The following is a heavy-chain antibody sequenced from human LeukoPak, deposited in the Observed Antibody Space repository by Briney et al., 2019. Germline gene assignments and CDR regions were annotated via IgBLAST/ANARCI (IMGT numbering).Heavy chain of an antibody. CDR2: ISGSGRII. D-gene: IGHD1-1*01. CDR1: ESTVSDYY. V-gene: IGHV3-11*04. Sequence: SLRLACAASESTVSDYYISWIRHPAGVGREWVSYISGSGRIIYYADSVKGRFTISRNNAKNSLYLQMNSLRAEDTAVYYCARDQGYSNSYMNVWGKGTTVTVSS. CDR3: ARDQGYSNSYMNV. J-gene: IGHJ6*03.